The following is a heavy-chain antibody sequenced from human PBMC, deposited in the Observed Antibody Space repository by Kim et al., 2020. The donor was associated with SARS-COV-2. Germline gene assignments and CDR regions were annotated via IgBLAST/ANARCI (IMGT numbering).Heavy chain of an antibody. CDR3: ASDSMFTSGYYDPFYYYMDV. J-gene: IGHJ6*03. CDR2: IWYDGSNK. Sequence: GGSLRLSCAASGFTFSSYGMHWVRQAPGKGLEWVAVIWYDGSNKYYADSVKGRFTISRDNSKNTLYLQMNRLRAEDTAVYYCASDSMFTSGYYDPFYYYMDVWGKGTTVTVSS. D-gene: IGHD3-16*01. V-gene: IGHV3-33*01. CDR1: GFTFSSYG.